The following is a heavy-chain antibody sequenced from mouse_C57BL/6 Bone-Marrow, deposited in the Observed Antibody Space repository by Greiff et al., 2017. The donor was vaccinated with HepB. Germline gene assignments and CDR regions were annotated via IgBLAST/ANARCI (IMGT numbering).Heavy chain of an antibody. J-gene: IGHJ4*01. D-gene: IGHD1-1*01. CDR1: GYAFSSSW. CDR3: ARVRYYGSSDPFYAMDY. V-gene: IGHV1-82*01. CDR2: IYPGDGDT. Sequence: QVQLQPSGPELVKPGASVKISCKASGYAFSSSWMNWVKQRPGKGLEWIGRIYPGDGDTNYNGKFKGKATLTADKSSSTAYMQLSSLTSEDSAVYFCARVRYYGSSDPFYAMDYWGQGTSVTVSS.